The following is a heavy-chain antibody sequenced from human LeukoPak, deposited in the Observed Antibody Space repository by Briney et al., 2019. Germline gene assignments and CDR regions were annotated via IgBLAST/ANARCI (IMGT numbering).Heavy chain of an antibody. CDR1: GYTFTSYD. CDR3: ARDLGQQLSPAAVHWFDP. Sequence: SVKVSCKASGYTFTSYDINWVRQAPGQGLEWMGGIIPIFGTANYAQKFQGRVTITADKSTSTAYMELSSLRSEDTAVYYCARDLGQQLSPAAVHWFDPWGQGTLVTVSS. CDR2: IIPIFGTA. V-gene: IGHV1-69*06. D-gene: IGHD6-13*01. J-gene: IGHJ5*02.